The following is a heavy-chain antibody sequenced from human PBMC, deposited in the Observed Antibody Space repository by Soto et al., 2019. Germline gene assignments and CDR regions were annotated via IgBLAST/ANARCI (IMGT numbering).Heavy chain of an antibody. CDR1: GFTFSSYA. Sequence: QVQLVESGGGVIQPGRSLRLSCAASGFTFSSYAMHWVRQAPGKGLEWVAVISYDGSNKYYADSVKGRFTISRDNSKNTLYLQMNSLRAEDTAVYYCARDGGSGWYSGGFDYWGQGTLVTVSS. V-gene: IGHV3-30-3*01. CDR3: ARDGGSGWYSGGFDY. CDR2: ISYDGSNK. D-gene: IGHD6-19*01. J-gene: IGHJ4*02.